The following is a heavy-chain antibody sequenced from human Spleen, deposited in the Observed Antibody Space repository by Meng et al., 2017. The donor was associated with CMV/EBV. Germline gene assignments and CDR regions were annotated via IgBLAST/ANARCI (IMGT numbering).Heavy chain of an antibody. Sequence: SVKVSCKASGGTFSSYAISWVRQAPGQGLEWMGGIIPIFGTANYAQKFQGRVTITTDESTSTAYMELSSLRSEDTAVYYCARTAYYYDSSGYSPYNWFDPWGQGTLVTVSS. V-gene: IGHV1-69*05. J-gene: IGHJ5*02. CDR2: IIPIFGTA. CDR1: GGTFSSYA. D-gene: IGHD3-22*01. CDR3: ARTAYYYDSSGYSPYNWFDP.